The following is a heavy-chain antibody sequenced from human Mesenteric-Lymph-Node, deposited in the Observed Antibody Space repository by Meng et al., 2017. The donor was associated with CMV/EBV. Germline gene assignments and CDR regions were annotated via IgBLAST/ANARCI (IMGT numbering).Heavy chain of an antibody. D-gene: IGHD3-3*01. CDR3: ARVDFGGIQY. V-gene: IGHV3-30*02. CDR1: GFTLSSYG. CDR2: IRYDGSNK. Sequence: GESLKISCAASGFTLSSYGMHWVRQAPGKGLEWVAFIRYDGSNKYYADSVKGRCTISRDNSKNTVHLQMNSLRAEDTAIYYCARVDFGGIQYWGQGTLVTVSS. J-gene: IGHJ4*02.